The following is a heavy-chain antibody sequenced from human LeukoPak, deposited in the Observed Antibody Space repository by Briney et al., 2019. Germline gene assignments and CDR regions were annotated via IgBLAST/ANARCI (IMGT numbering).Heavy chain of an antibody. CDR3: ARGIAVAGTGAFDI. Sequence: SETLSLTCNVSGGSISNYYWTWIRQPAGKGLEWIGRIYSSGTTTYNPSLKSRVAISVDTSKNQFSLKLSSVTAADTAVYYCARGIAVAGTGAFDIWGQGTMVTVSS. J-gene: IGHJ3*02. D-gene: IGHD6-19*01. CDR2: IYSSGTT. V-gene: IGHV4-4*07. CDR1: GGSISNYY.